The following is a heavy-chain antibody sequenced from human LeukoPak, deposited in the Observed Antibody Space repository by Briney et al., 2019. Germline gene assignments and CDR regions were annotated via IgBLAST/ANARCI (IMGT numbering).Heavy chain of an antibody. Sequence: GGSLRLSCAAPGFTFSRYSMNWVRQAPGKGLEWVSYISSSNSTIYYADSVKGRFTISRDNANNSLYLQMNSLRAEDTAVYYCARGAGSGRNQFDYWGQGTLVTVSS. CDR3: ARGAGSGRNQFDY. V-gene: IGHV3-48*01. J-gene: IGHJ4*02. D-gene: IGHD6-19*01. CDR2: ISSSNSTI. CDR1: GFTFSRYS.